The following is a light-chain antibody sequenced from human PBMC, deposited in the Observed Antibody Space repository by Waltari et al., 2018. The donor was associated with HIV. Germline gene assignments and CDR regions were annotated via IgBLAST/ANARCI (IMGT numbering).Light chain of an antibody. J-gene: IGKJ1*01. CDR2: GAS. V-gene: IGKV3-20*01. Sequence: EIVLTQSPGTLSLSPGERATLSCRASQCVSSRSLAWYQQRPGQAPRLLISGASSRATGIPDRFSGSGSGTDFSLTISRLEPEDFAVYYCQQYATSPRTFGQGTKVEIK. CDR1: QCVSSRS. CDR3: QQYATSPRT.